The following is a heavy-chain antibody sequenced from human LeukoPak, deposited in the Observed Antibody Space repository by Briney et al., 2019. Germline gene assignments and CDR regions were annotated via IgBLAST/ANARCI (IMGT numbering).Heavy chain of an antibody. D-gene: IGHD5-18*01. Sequence: GASVKVSCKASGYTFTGYYMHWVRQAPGQGLKWMGWINPNSGGTNYAQKFQGRVTMTRDTSISTAYMELSRLKSDDAAVYFCARQRPPGYTYGHNAFDIWGQGTMVTVSS. CDR1: GYTFTGYY. V-gene: IGHV1-2*02. J-gene: IGHJ3*02. CDR2: INPNSGGT. CDR3: ARQRPPGYTYGHNAFDI.